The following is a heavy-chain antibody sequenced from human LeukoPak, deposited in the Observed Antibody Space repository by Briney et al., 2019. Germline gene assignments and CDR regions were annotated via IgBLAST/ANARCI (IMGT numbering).Heavy chain of an antibody. J-gene: IGHJ3*02. Sequence: SGPTLVNPTQTLTLTCTFSGFSLSTSGVGVGWIRQPAGKALEWLAIIYWDDDKRYSPFLRSRLTITTDTYKNQVFLIMTNVDPEDTATYYCAHIEITYGGVFRDDAFDIWGQGTMVTVSS. CDR3: AHIEITYGGVFRDDAFDI. CDR1: GFSLSTSGVG. CDR2: IYWDDDK. V-gene: IGHV2-5*02. D-gene: IGHD3-16*01.